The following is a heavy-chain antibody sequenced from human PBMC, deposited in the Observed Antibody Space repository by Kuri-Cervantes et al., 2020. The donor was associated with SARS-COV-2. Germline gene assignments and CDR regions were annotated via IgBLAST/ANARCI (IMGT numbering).Heavy chain of an antibody. CDR3: ARDLNRYSSSWGAFDI. Sequence: GGSLRLSCAASGFPFSSYAMHWVRQAPGKGLEWVAVISYDGSNKYYADSVKGRFTISRDNSKNTLYLQMNSLRAEDTAVYYCARDLNRYSSSWGAFDIWGQGTTVTVSS. D-gene: IGHD6-13*01. CDR1: GFPFSSYA. J-gene: IGHJ3*02. CDR2: ISYDGSNK. V-gene: IGHV3-30*04.